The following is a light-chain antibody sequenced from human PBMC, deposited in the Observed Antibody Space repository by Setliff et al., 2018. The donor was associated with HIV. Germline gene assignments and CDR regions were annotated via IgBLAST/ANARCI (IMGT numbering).Light chain of an antibody. CDR3: CSYAGTYTFEV. Sequence: SALTQPRSVSGSPGQSVTISCTGTSSDVGGYNYVSWYQQHPGKAPKLMIFDVTERPSGVPDRFSGPKSGNTASLTISGLQAEDEADYYCCSYAGTYTFEVFGTGTKVTVL. CDR2: DVT. J-gene: IGLJ1*01. CDR1: SSDVGGYNY. V-gene: IGLV2-11*01.